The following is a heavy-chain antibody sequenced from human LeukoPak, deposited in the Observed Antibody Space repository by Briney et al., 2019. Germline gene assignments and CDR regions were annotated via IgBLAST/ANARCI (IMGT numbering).Heavy chain of an antibody. Sequence: GGSLRLSCAASGFTFSSYAMHWVRQAPGKGLEWVAVVSYDGSNKYYADSVKGRFTISRDNSKNTLYLQMNSLRAEDTAVYYCARVVYSSSWSYFDYWGQGTLVTVSS. V-gene: IGHV3-30-3*01. CDR3: ARVVYSSSWSYFDY. CDR2: VSYDGSNK. D-gene: IGHD6-13*01. CDR1: GFTFSSYA. J-gene: IGHJ4*02.